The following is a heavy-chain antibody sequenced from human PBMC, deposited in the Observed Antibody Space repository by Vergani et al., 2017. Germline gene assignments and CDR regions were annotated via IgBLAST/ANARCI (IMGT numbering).Heavy chain of an antibody. D-gene: IGHD3-10*01. CDR2: IYSGGST. CDR3: ARTLNFYYGSGKGMDV. CDR1: GFTVSSNY. Sequence: EVQLVESGGGLVKPGGSLRLSCAASGFTVSSNYMSWVRQAPGKGLEWVSVIYSGGSTYYADSVKGRFTISRDNSKNTLYLQMNSLRAEDTAVYYCARTLNFYYGSGKGMDVWGQGTTVTVSS. J-gene: IGHJ6*02. V-gene: IGHV3-66*02.